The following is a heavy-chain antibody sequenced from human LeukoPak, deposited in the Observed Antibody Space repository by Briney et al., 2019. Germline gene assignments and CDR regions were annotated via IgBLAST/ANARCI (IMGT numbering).Heavy chain of an antibody. CDR3: AREALSYFYFDY. Sequence: QPGGSLRLSCAASGFTFDDYTMHWVRQAPGKGLEWVAVIWYDGSKKYYADSVEGRFTISRDNSKTTLYLQMNSLRAEDTAVYFCAREALSYFYFDYWGQGTLVTVSS. CDR2: IWYDGSKK. J-gene: IGHJ4*02. D-gene: IGHD1-26*01. CDR1: GFTFDDYT. V-gene: IGHV3-33*08.